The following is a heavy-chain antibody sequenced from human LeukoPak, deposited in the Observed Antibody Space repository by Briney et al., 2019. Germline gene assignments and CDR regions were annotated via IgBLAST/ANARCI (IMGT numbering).Heavy chain of an antibody. D-gene: IGHD3-10*01. Sequence: GGSLRLSCTASEFSVSNNYMSWVRQAPGKGLEWVSVLYSGGRTNYADSVRGRFSISRDNSKNTMYLQMNSLRAEDTAVYYCARGRMVRGVVIKVFYYFHYWGHGTLVTVSS. V-gene: IGHV3-53*01. CDR1: EFSVSNNY. CDR2: LYSGGRT. CDR3: ARGRMVRGVVIKVFYYFHY. J-gene: IGHJ4*01.